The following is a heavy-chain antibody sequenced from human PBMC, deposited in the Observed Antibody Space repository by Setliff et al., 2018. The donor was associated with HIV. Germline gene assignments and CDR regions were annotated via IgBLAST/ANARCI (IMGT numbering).Heavy chain of an antibody. D-gene: IGHD2-21*01. CDR1: GASINGYY. CDR3: ARAFPGFCSLIDCYRPGYYYYMDV. CDR2: FYYNGDS. J-gene: IGHJ6*03. V-gene: IGHV4-59*01. Sequence: PSETLSLTCNVSGASINGYYWSWIRQSPGKGLEWIGTFYYNGDSRYNPSLKSRFTISRDNSKNTLYLQTSSLKTEETAMYFCARAFPGFCSLIDCYRPGYYYYMDVWGTGTTVTVSS.